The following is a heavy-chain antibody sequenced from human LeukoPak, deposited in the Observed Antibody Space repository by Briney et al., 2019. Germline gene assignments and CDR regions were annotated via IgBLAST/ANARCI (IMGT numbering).Heavy chain of an antibody. V-gene: IGHV4-4*09. CDR2: IYDSGST. D-gene: IGHD3-22*01. CDR1: GGSISSYY. J-gene: IGHJ3*02. CDR3: ARGNYYDAGGYSGIAFDI. Sequence: TSETLSLTCTVSGGSISSYYWSWLRQPPGQALEWIGYIYDSGSTYYNPSLKSRVTISVDTSKNQFSLKLTSLTAADTAVFYCARGNYYDAGGYSGIAFDIWGPGTMVTVSS.